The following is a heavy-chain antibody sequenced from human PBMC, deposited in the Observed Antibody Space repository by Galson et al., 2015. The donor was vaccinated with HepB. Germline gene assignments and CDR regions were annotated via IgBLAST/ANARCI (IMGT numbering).Heavy chain of an antibody. Sequence: SLRLSCAASGFTFSSYAMHWVRQAPGKGLEWVAVISYDGSNKYYADSVKGRFTISRDNSKNTLYLQMNSLRAEDTAVYYCARGYYDSSGYYGGGSYWGQGTLVTVSS. CDR1: GFTFSSYA. D-gene: IGHD3-22*01. J-gene: IGHJ4*02. CDR3: ARGYYDSSGYYGGGSY. V-gene: IGHV3-30*04. CDR2: ISYDGSNK.